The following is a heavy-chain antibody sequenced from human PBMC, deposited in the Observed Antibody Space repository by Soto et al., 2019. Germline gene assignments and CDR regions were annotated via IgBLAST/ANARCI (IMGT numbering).Heavy chain of an antibody. Sequence: PGGSLRLACAASGFTFSSYAMSWVRQAPGKGLEWVSLISGSAGSTYYADSVKGRFTISRDNSKNTLYLQMNSLRAEDTAVYYCAKVPSIALTVFAYWGQGILVTVSS. V-gene: IGHV3-23*01. J-gene: IGHJ4*02. CDR1: GFTFSSYA. D-gene: IGHD6-13*01. CDR2: ISGSAGST. CDR3: AKVPSIALTVFAY.